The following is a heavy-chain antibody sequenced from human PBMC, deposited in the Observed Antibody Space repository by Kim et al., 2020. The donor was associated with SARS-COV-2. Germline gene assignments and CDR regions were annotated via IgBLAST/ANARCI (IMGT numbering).Heavy chain of an antibody. D-gene: IGHD6-13*01. Sequence: SLKGRFTISRDNSKNTLYLQMNSLRGDDTAVYHCAKGGAAAAPYYYAMDVWGQGTTVTVSS. J-gene: IGHJ6*02. V-gene: IGHV3-23*01. CDR3: AKGGAAAAPYYYAMDV.